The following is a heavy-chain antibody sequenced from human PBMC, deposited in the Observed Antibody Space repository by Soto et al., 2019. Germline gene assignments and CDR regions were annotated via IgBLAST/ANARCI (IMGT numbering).Heavy chain of an antibody. V-gene: IGHV3-53*01. CDR1: GFSISNNY. CDR2: IDSGGDT. CDR3: ARGGSLYYYYGIDV. Sequence: PGGSLRLSCAASGFSISNNYMTWVRQAPGKGLEWVSLIDSGGDTYYADSVKGRFTLSRDSSKNTLSLQMNSLRAEDTAVYTCARGGSLYYYYGIDVWGQGTTVTSP. J-gene: IGHJ6*02. D-gene: IGHD3-16*01.